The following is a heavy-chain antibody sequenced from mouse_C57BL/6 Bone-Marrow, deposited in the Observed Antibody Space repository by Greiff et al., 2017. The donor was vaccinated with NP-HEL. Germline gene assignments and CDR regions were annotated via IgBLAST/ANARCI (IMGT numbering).Heavy chain of an antibody. CDR3: ARGLLLQTYWYFDV. CDR2: ISSGGSYT. D-gene: IGHD1-1*01. Sequence: EVKVVESGGDLVKPGGSLKLSCAASGFTFSSYGMSWVRQTPDKRLEWVATISSGGSYTYYPDSVKGRFTISRDNAKNTLYLQMSSLKSEDTAMYYCARGLLLQTYWYFDVWGTGTTVTVFS. CDR1: GFTFSSYG. V-gene: IGHV5-6*01. J-gene: IGHJ1*03.